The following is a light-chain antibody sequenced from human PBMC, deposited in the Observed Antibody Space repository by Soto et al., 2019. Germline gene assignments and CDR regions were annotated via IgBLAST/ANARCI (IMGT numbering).Light chain of an antibody. V-gene: IGKV1-5*01. J-gene: IGKJ1*01. CDR2: GAS. Sequence: DIQLTQSPPTLSSSVIDRVTITCRASQSIRYYLAWYQQMPGKAPKLMIYGASSLQSGVASRFSGSGSWTEFPLTVSSLQPDDFATYFSQHHNNYSLTFGQGTKVDIK. CDR1: QSIRYY. CDR3: QHHNNYSLT.